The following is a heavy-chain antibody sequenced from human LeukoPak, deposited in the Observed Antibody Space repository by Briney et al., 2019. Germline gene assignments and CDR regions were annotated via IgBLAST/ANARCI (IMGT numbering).Heavy chain of an antibody. V-gene: IGHV5-51*01. Sequence: GESLKISCKGSGFGFSDYWIGWVRQMPGKGLEWMGIIYPGDSDSRYSPSFQGQVTISADKSISTAYLQWSSLKASDTAMYYCARPGITGTTTGFLDYWGQGTLVTVSS. D-gene: IGHD1-7*01. CDR2: IYPGDSDS. J-gene: IGHJ4*02. CDR1: GFGFSDYW. CDR3: ARPGITGTTTGFLDY.